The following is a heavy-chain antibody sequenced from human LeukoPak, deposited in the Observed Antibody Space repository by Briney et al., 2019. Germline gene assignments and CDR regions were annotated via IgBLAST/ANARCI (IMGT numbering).Heavy chain of an antibody. CDR1: GGSISGGSYY. D-gene: IGHD2-21*02. Sequence: SETLSLTCTVSGGSISGGSYYWSWIRQPAGKGLEWIGRIYTSGSTNYNPSLKSRVTISVDTSKNQFSLKLSSVTAADTAVYYCARDVGGGDCYRGGCFDYWGQGTLVTVSS. V-gene: IGHV4-61*02. J-gene: IGHJ4*02. CDR2: IYTSGST. CDR3: ARDVGGGDCYRGGCFDY.